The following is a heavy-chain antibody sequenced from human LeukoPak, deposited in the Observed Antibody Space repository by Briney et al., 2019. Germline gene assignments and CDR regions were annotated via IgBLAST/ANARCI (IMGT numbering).Heavy chain of an antibody. CDR2: IYPGDSDT. V-gene: IGHV5-51*01. D-gene: IGHD6-19*01. CDR3: ARAPLYSSGWRKKPNWFDP. Sequence: AGESLKISCKGSGYRFTSYWIGWVRQMPGKGLEWMGIIYPGDSDTRYSPSFQGQVTISADKSISTAYLQWSSLKASDTAMYYCARAPLYSSGWRKKPNWFDPWGQGTLVTVSS. CDR1: GYRFTSYW. J-gene: IGHJ5*02.